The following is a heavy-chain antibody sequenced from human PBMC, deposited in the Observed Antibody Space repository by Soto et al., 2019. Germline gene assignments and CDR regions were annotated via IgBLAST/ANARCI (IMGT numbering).Heavy chain of an antibody. D-gene: IGHD3-10*01. J-gene: IGHJ4*02. CDR3: AKGGQSYDY. CDR2: ISTSVGST. CDR1: GFTFSTYA. V-gene: IGHV3-23*04. Sequence: EVQLVESGGGLVKPGGSLRLSCAASGFTFSTYAMSWVRQAPGKGLEWVSAISTSVGSTYYTDSVKGRFTISRDNSKNTLYLQMNSLRAEDTAVYYCAKGGQSYDYWGQGTLVTVSS.